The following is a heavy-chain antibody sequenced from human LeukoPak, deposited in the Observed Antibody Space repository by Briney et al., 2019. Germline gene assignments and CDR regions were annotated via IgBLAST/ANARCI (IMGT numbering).Heavy chain of an antibody. J-gene: IGHJ4*02. D-gene: IGHD3-10*01. V-gene: IGHV3-48*01. Sequence: GGSLRLSCAASGFTFSSYSMNWVRQAPGKGLEWVSYISSSSSTIYYADSAKGRFTISRDNSKNTLYLQMNSLRAEDTAVYYCASKHYGSGSYDYWGQGTLVTVSS. CDR1: GFTFSSYS. CDR2: ISSSSSTI. CDR3: ASKHYGSGSYDY.